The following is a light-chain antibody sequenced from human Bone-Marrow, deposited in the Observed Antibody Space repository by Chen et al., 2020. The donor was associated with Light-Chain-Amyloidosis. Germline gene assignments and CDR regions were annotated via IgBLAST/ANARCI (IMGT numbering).Light chain of an antibody. CDR2: RDT. J-gene: IGLJ2*01. CDR1: DLPTKY. V-gene: IGLV3-25*03. CDR3: QSSDSSGTDEVI. Sequence: SYELTQPPSVSVSPGQTARITCSGDDLPTKYAYWYQQKPGQAPVLVIHRDTERPSGISERFSRSSSGTTATLTIRGVQAEDEADDHCQSSDSSGTDEVIFGGGTKLTVL.